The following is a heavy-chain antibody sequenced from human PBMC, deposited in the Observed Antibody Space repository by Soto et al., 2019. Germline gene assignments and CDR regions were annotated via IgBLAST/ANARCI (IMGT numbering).Heavy chain of an antibody. V-gene: IGHV3-23*01. J-gene: IGHJ4*02. D-gene: IGHD6-13*01. CDR2: XXGXVXXX. Sequence: GSLRPSCAASGFTFSSYAMSWFRQAPGKGLEWXSAXXGXVXXXYXXXSVKGRFTISRDNSKNMLYLQMNSLRAEDTAVYYCAKDGIAGKFDYWGQGTLVTVS. CDR1: GFTFSSYA. CDR3: AKDGIAGKFDY.